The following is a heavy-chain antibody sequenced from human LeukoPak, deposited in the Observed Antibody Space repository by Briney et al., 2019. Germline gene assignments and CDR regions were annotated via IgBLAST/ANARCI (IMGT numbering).Heavy chain of an antibody. D-gene: IGHD1-26*01. CDR2: ISGSGGST. Sequence: AGGSLRLSCAASEFSVGSNYMTWVRQAPGKGLEWVSAISGSGGSTYYADSVKGRFTISRDNSKNTLYLQMNSLRAEDTAVYYCAKVVGGSYFDYYYYMDVWGKGTTVTISS. CDR3: AKVVGGSYFDYYYYMDV. J-gene: IGHJ6*03. CDR1: EFSVGSNY. V-gene: IGHV3-23*01.